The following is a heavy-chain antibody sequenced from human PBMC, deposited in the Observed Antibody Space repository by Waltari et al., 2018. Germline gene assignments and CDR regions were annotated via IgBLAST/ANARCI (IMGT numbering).Heavy chain of an antibody. J-gene: IGHJ4*02. CDR3: ARDRDNSGYPRLHD. CDR2: MYYSGTT. V-gene: IGHV4-59*01. D-gene: IGHD3-22*01. CDR1: GGSINSYY. Sequence: QMQLQESGPGLVKPSETLSLTCTVSGGSINSYYWGWIRQPPGKGLEWIGYMYYSGTTNCDPARKSRVTIAVETSKNQFSLRLSSVTAADTAVYYCARDRDNSGYPRLHDWGQGTLVTVSS.